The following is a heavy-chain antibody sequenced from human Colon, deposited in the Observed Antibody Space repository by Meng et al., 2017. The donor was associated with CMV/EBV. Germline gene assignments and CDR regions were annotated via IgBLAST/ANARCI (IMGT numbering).Heavy chain of an antibody. CDR2: ISSSGSTI. Sequence: GESLKISCAASGFTFSYYYMSWIRQAPGKGLEWVSYISSSGSTIYYADSVKGRFTISRDNAKNSLYLQMNSLRAEDTAVYYCARYCSSTSCYRPYYYYGMDVWGQGTTVTVSS. J-gene: IGHJ6*02. V-gene: IGHV3-11*04. D-gene: IGHD2-2*01. CDR3: ARYCSSTSCYRPYYYYGMDV. CDR1: GFTFSYYY.